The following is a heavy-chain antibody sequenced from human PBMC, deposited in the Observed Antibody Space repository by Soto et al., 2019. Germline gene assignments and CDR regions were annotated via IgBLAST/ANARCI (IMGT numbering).Heavy chain of an antibody. CDR1: GFTFSSYA. CDR3: AKAMVRGVTSRYFDY. Sequence: GGSLRLSCAASGFTFSSYAMSWVRQAPGKGLEWVSAICGSGGSTYYADSVKGRCTISTDNPKNTLYLQMNSLRAEDTAVYYCAKAMVRGVTSRYFDYWGQGTLVTVSS. CDR2: ICGSGGST. D-gene: IGHD3-10*01. J-gene: IGHJ4*02. V-gene: IGHV3-23*01.